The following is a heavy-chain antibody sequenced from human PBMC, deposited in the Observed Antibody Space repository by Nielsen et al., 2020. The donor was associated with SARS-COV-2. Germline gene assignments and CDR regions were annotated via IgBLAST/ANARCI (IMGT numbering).Heavy chain of an antibody. J-gene: IGHJ4*02. CDR2: DGNGI. CDR1: GFTFSNYA. Sequence: GGSLRLSCAASGFTFSNYAIHWVRQAPGKGLEWVAKDGNGIFYADFVKGRFTVSRDNSKNTLYLQMNSLKDEDTAVYYCARENNPLGTRSFDYWGQGTLVTVSS. D-gene: IGHD1-14*01. V-gene: IGHV3-33*08. CDR3: ARENNPLGTRSFDY.